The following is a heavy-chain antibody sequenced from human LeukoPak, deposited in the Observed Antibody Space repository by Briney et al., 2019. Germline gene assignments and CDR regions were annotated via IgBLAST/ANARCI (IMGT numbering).Heavy chain of an antibody. CDR3: ARGPAHYCGGDCWYFDY. CDR1: GFTFSSNY. Sequence: GGSLRLSCAASGFTFSSNYMSWVRRAPGKGLEWVSVIYSGGSTYYADSVKGRFTISRDNSKNTLYLQMNSLRAEDTAVYYCARGPAHYCGGDCWYFDYWGQGTLVTVSS. CDR2: IYSGGST. J-gene: IGHJ4*02. D-gene: IGHD2-21*02. V-gene: IGHV3-66*01.